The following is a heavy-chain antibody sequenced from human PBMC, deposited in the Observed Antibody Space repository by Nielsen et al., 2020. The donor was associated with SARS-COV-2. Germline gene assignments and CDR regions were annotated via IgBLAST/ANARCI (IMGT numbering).Heavy chain of an antibody. V-gene: IGHV4-39*07. J-gene: IGHJ3*02. CDR3: ARGGVAVAGTDDAFDI. CDR1: GGSISSSSYY. CDR2: IYYSGST. Sequence: GSLRLSCTVSGGSISSSSYYWGWIRQPPGKGLEWIGSIYYSGSTNYNPSLKSRVTISVDTSKNQFSLKLSSVTAADTAVYYCARGGVAVAGTDDAFDIWGQGTMDTVSS. D-gene: IGHD6-19*01.